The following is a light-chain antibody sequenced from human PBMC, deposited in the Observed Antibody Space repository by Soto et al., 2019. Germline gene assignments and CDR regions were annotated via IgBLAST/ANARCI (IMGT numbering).Light chain of an antibody. Sequence: QSALTQPASVSGSPGQSITISCTGTSSDVGSYDYVSWYQQHPGKAPKLMIYEVNTRPSGVSNRFSGSKSGTTASLTISGLQAEDESEFYCCSYTTRATLVFGTGTKVTVL. V-gene: IGLV2-14*01. CDR1: SSDVGSYDY. CDR2: EVN. CDR3: CSYTTRATLV. J-gene: IGLJ1*01.